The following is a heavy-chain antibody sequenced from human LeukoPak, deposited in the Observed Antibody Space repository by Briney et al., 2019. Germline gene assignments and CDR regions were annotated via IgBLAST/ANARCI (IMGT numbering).Heavy chain of an antibody. D-gene: IGHD2-2*01. CDR3: ARVPLRDCTSTSCLRYFYMDV. CDR2: IYYSGST. V-gene: IGHV4-59*01. CDR1: GGSITSYY. J-gene: IGHJ6*03. Sequence: SETLSLTCTVSGGSITSYYWSWIRQPPGKGLEWIGYIYYSGSTNYTPSLKSRVTISVDTSKNQFSLKLSSVTAADTAVYYRARVPLRDCTSTSCLRYFYMDVWGKGTTVTVS.